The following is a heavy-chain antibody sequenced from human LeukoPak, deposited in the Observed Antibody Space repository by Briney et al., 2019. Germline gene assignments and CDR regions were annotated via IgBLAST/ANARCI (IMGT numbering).Heavy chain of an antibody. CDR1: GGSFSGYY. Sequence: SETLSLTCAVYGGSFSGYYWSWIRQPPGKGLEWIGEINHSGSTNYNPSLKSRVTISVDTSKNQFSLKLSSVTAAGTAVYYCARVGESSGWYSSWGQGTLVTVSS. CDR2: INHSGST. D-gene: IGHD6-19*01. CDR3: ARVGESSGWYSS. J-gene: IGHJ5*02. V-gene: IGHV4-34*01.